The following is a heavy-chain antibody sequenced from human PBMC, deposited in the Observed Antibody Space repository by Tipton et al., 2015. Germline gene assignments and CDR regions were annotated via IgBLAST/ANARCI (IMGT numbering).Heavy chain of an antibody. Sequence: QLMQSGAEVKKPGASVKVSCKASGYTFTSHFMHWVRQAPGQRLEWMGWINAGNGNTKYSQKFQDRVSITTDTSASTLYMEVSSLRSEGTAVYYCARGSYFDKWGQGTLVTVSS. V-gene: IGHV1-3*01. CDR1: GYTFTSHF. J-gene: IGHJ4*02. CDR2: INAGNGNT. CDR3: ARGSYFDK.